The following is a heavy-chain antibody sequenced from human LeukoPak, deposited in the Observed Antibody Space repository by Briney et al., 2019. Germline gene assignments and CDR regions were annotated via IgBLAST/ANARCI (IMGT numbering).Heavy chain of an antibody. CDR1: GFTFSSYS. Sequence: GGSLRLSCAASGFTFSSYSMNWVRQAPGKGLEWVSYISSSSSTIYYADSVKGRFTISRDNAKNSLYLQMNSLRAEDTAVYYCARDNKYSYCSDYMDVWGKGTTVTVSS. CDR3: ARDNKYSYCSDYMDV. CDR2: ISSSSSTI. D-gene: IGHD5-18*01. J-gene: IGHJ6*03. V-gene: IGHV3-48*04.